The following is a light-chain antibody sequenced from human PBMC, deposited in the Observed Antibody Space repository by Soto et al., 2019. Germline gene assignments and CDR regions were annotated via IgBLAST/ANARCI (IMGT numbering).Light chain of an antibody. Sequence: DIQMTQSPSTLSASVGDRVTITCRARQSISIWLAWYQQKPGKAPKLLIYKASSLESGVPSRFSGSGSGTEFTLTISSLQPDDFATYYCQQYNSYPLTFGGGTKVEIE. J-gene: IGKJ4*01. CDR3: QQYNSYPLT. CDR2: KAS. V-gene: IGKV1-5*03. CDR1: QSISIW.